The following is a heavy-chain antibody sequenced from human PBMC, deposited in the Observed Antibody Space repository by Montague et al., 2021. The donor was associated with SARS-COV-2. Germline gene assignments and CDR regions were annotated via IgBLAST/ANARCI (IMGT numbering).Heavy chain of an antibody. Sequence: SETLSLTCDVYGGSFSSYWSWIRQPPGRGLEWVGQISHGGGTNYNPSLKSRATISVDTSKNQVSLKLSSATAADTAVYYCASHCGGGRCYFGMDVWGQGTTVTGSS. D-gene: IGHD2-15*01. CDR2: ISHGGGT. CDR3: ASHCGGGRCYFGMDV. V-gene: IGHV4-34*01. CDR1: GGSFSSY. J-gene: IGHJ6*02.